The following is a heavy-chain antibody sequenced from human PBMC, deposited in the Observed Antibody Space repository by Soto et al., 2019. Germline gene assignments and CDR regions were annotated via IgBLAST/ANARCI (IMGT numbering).Heavy chain of an antibody. CDR1: GGSFSGYY. V-gene: IGHV4-34*01. CDR3: ARVSVFVIAAAGYNWFDP. Sequence: PSDTLSLTCAVYGGSFSGYYWSWIRQPPGKGLEWIGEINHSGSTNYNPSLKSRVTISVDTSKNQFSLKLSSVTAADTAVYYCARVSVFVIAAAGYNWFDPWGQGTLVTVSS. J-gene: IGHJ5*02. D-gene: IGHD6-13*01. CDR2: INHSGST.